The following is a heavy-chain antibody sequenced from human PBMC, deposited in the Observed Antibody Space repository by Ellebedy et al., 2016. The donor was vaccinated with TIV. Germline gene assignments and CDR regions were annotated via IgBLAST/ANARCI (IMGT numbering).Heavy chain of an antibody. J-gene: IGHJ4*02. CDR1: HSSFGVYY. D-gene: IGHD3-10*01. CDR3: ARAGGADY. V-gene: IGHV4-34*01. Sequence: SEILSLTXASNHSSFGVYYWSWIRQFPGKGLEWIGEVSQRGSTNYNPSLRSRLSLSIDPSKKQFSLKLRSLTAADTAVYYCARAGGADYWGQGTLVTVSS. CDR2: VSQRGST.